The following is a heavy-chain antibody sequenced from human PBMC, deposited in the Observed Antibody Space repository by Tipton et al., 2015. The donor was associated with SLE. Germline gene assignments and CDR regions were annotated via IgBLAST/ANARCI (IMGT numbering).Heavy chain of an antibody. V-gene: IGHV4-34*01. CDR1: GGSFSGYY. CDR2: INHSGST. CDR3: ARGIDY. Sequence: LRLSCAVYGGSFSGYYWSWIRQPPGKGLEWIGEINHSGSTNYNPSLKSRVTISVDTSKNQFSLKLSSVTAADTAVYYCARGIDYWGQGTLVTVSS. J-gene: IGHJ4*02.